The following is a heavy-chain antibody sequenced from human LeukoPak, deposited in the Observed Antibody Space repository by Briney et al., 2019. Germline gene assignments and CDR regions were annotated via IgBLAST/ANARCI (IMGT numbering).Heavy chain of an antibody. CDR3: AKGMRMTTANIILDY. CDR1: GFTFDDYA. Sequence: PGRSLRLSCAASGFTFDDYAMHWVRQAPGKGLEWVSGISWNSGSIGYADSVKGRFTTSRDNAKNSLYLQMNSLRAEDTALYYCAKGMRMTTANIILDYWGQGTLVTVSS. V-gene: IGHV3-9*01. CDR2: ISWNSGSI. J-gene: IGHJ4*02. D-gene: IGHD4-17*01.